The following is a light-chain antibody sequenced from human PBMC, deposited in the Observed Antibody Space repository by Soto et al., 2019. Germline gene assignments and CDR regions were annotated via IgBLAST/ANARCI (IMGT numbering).Light chain of an antibody. CDR2: DTS. J-gene: IGKJ3*01. V-gene: IGKV3-11*01. CDR3: QQRSNWSFT. Sequence: EIVLTQSPATLSLSPGERATLSCRASQSVSSYFAWYQQKLGQAPSLLIYDTSNRATGIPARFSGSGSGTDFTLTISSLEPEDFAVYYCQQRSNWSFTFGPGTKVDIK. CDR1: QSVSSY.